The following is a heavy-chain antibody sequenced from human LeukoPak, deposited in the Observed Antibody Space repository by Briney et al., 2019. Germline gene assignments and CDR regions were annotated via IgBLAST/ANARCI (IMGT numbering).Heavy chain of an antibody. V-gene: IGHV3/OR16-9*01. Sequence: GGSLRLSCAASGFRFSDHYMSWIRQAPGKGPEWISYISGNSGDIAYADSVKGRFSISRDNAKNSLHLQMNSLRVEDTAVYHCVRHAGRTGGQWGQGILITVSS. CDR1: GFRFSDHY. D-gene: IGHD3-10*01. CDR3: VRHAGRTGGQ. CDR2: ISGNSGDI. J-gene: IGHJ4*02.